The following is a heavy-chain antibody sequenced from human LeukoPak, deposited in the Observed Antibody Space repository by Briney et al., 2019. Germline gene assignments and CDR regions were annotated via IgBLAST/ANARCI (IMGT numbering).Heavy chain of an antibody. V-gene: IGHV1-69*05. Sequence: GASVKVSCKASGGTFSSYAISWVRQAPGQGLEWVGGIIPIFGTATYAQKFQGRVTITTDESTSTAYMELSSLRSEDTAVYYCAIEGATIDAFDIWGQGTMVTVSS. CDR1: GGTFSSYA. CDR3: AIEGATIDAFDI. CDR2: IIPIFGTA. D-gene: IGHD3-16*01. J-gene: IGHJ3*02.